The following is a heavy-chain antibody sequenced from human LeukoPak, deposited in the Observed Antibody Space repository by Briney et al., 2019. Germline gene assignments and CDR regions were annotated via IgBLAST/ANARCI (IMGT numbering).Heavy chain of an antibody. CDR3: ARVVVVVAADYYYYYMDV. V-gene: IGHV4-38-2*02. J-gene: IGHJ6*03. CDR2: IYHSGST. Sequence: SETLSLTCTVSAYSISSGFYWGWIRQPPGKGLEWIGSIYHSGSTYYNPSLKSRVTISVDTSKNQFSLKLSSVTAADTAVYYCARVVVVVAADYYYYYMDVWGKGTTVTISS. D-gene: IGHD2-15*01. CDR1: AYSISSGFY.